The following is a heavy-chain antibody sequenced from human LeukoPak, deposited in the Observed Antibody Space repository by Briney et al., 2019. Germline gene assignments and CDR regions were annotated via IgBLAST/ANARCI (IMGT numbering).Heavy chain of an antibody. D-gene: IGHD2-15*01. CDR1: RIPFSFFL. CDR2: IRPDGSEQ. CDR3: TERDSGRRKRAY. J-gene: IGHJ4*02. V-gene: IGHV3-7*01. Sequence: GGSLRLSCAPRRIPFSFFLMICVGQTPGRGLEWLANIRPDGSEQYYVDSVRGRFTISRDNAKNSVYLYMNNLRVDDMGVYISTERDSGRRKRAYWGQGTLVSVSS.